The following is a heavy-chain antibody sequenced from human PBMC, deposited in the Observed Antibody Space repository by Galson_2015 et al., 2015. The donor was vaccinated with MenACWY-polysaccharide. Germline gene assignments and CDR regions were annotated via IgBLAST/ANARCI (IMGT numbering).Heavy chain of an antibody. D-gene: IGHD1-26*01. CDR3: ARVNSGTFLGDAFDI. V-gene: IGHV3-7*01. J-gene: IGHJ3*02. Sequence: YYVDSVKGRFTISRDNAKESLYLQMNSLRVEDTAGYYCARVNSGTFLGDAFDIWGQGTMVTVSS.